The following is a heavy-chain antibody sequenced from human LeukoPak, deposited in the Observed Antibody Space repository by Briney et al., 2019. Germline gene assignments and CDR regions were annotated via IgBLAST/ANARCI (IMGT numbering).Heavy chain of an antibody. CDR2: INPSGGST. D-gene: IGHD5-18*01. CDR1: GYTFTSYY. CDR3: ARDRYSYRAYDY. V-gene: IGHV1-46*01. Sequence: ASVKVSCKASGYTFTSYYMHWVRQAPGQGLEWMGIINPSGGSTSYAQKFQGRVTMTRDTSMSTVYMELSSLRSEDTAVYYCARDRYSYRAYDYWGQGTLVTVSS. J-gene: IGHJ4*02.